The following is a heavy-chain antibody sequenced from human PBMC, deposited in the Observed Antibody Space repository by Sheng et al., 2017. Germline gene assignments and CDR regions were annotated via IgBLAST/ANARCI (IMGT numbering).Heavy chain of an antibody. CDR3: AKGPWIQLWSIDY. J-gene: IGHJ4*02. CDR2: ISYDGSNK. D-gene: IGHD5-18*01. V-gene: IGHV3-30*18. Sequence: QVQLVESGGGVVQPGRSLRLSCAASGFTFSSYGMHWVRQAPGKGLEWVAVISYDGSNKYYADSVKGRFTISRDNSKNTLYLQMNSLRAEDTAVYYCAKGPWIQLWSIDYWGQGTLVTVSS. CDR1: GFTFSSYG.